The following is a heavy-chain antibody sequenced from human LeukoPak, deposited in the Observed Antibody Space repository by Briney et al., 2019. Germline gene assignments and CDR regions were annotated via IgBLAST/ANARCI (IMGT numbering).Heavy chain of an antibody. CDR3: ARDGHSSGWYRPH. CDR1: GFTFSSYS. D-gene: IGHD6-19*01. J-gene: IGHJ4*02. CDR2: IGSSSSPI. Sequence: LPGGSLRLSCVASGFTFSSYSMNWVRQAPGKGLEWISYIGSSSSPIYYADSVKGRFTISRDNARNSLYLQMNSLRDEDTAVYYCARDGHSSGWYRPHWGQGTLVTVSS. V-gene: IGHV3-48*02.